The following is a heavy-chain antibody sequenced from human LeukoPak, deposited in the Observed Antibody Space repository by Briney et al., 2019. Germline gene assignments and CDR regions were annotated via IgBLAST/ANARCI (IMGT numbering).Heavy chain of an antibody. J-gene: IGHJ4*02. CDR2: INHSGST. D-gene: IGHD3-10*01. Sequence: PSETLSLTCAVYGGPFSGYYWSWIRQPPGKGLEWIGEINHSGSTNYNPSLKSRVTISVDTSKNQFSLKLSSVTAADTAVYYCARGPGLLWFGELFHYFDYRGQGTLVTVSS. CDR3: ARGPGLLWFGELFHYFDY. CDR1: GGPFSGYY. V-gene: IGHV4-34*01.